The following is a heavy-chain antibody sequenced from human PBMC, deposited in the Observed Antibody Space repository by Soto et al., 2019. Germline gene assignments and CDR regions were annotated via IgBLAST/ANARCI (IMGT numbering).Heavy chain of an antibody. J-gene: IGHJ3*02. V-gene: IGHV5-51*01. Sequence: GESLTISCTCSGDSFTRYWIGWVRQMPGKGLEWMGIIYPGDSDTRYSPSFQGQVTISADKSISTAYLQWSSLKASDTAMYYCARTYDSSGGDAFDIWGQGTMVTVSS. CDR1: GDSFTRYW. D-gene: IGHD3-22*01. CDR3: ARTYDSSGGDAFDI. CDR2: IYPGDSDT.